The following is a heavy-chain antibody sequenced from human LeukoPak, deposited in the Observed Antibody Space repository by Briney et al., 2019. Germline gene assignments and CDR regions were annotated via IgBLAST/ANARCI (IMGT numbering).Heavy chain of an antibody. CDR2: IIPIFGTA. CDR1: GGTFSSYA. D-gene: IGHD5-18*01. Sequence: ASVKVSCKASGGTFSSYAISWVRQAPGQGLEWMGGIIPIFGTANYAQKFQGRATITADKSTGTAYMELSSLRSEDTAVYYCARTPDVDTTYYYYYYMDVWGKGTTVTVSS. J-gene: IGHJ6*03. CDR3: ARTPDVDTTYYYYYYMDV. V-gene: IGHV1-69*06.